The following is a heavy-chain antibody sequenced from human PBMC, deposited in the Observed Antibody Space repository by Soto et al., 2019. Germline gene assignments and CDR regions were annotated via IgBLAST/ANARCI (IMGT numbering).Heavy chain of an antibody. D-gene: IGHD5-18*01. CDR3: ARHHTAMDPNYYYGMDV. CDR1: GYSFTSYW. J-gene: IGHJ6*02. Sequence: PGESLKISCKGSGYSFTSYWIGWVRQMPGKGLEWMGIIYPGDSDTRYSPSFQGQVTISADKSISTAYLQWSSLKASDTAMYYCARHHTAMDPNYYYGMDVWGQGTTVTVSS. CDR2: IYPGDSDT. V-gene: IGHV5-51*01.